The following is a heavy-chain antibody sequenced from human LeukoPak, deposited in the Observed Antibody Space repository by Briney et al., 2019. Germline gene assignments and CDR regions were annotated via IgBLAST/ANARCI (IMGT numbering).Heavy chain of an antibody. CDR1: GGSFNGYY. V-gene: IGHV4-34*01. Sequence: PSETLSLTCAVYGGSFNGYYWSWIRQPPGKGLEWIGSIYYSGSTYYNPSLKSRVTISVDTSKNQFSLKLSSVTAADTAVYYCARSVLLWFGEPMGFDPWGQGTLVTVSS. CDR3: ARSVLLWFGEPMGFDP. J-gene: IGHJ5*02. D-gene: IGHD3-10*01. CDR2: IYYSGST.